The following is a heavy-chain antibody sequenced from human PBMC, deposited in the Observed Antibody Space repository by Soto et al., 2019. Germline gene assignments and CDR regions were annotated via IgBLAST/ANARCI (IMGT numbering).Heavy chain of an antibody. CDR1: SASPADHY. V-gene: IGHV4-34*01. Sequence: PSETLSLTCAVFSASPADHYWAWIRQSPDKGLEWIGEVHPSGSTDYNPSLKSRLTLSLDTSKNQFSLKVASVTAADTAVYFCARGKPSGYRFGPRNFFYYGLDVWGPGTTVTVSS. CDR2: VHPSGST. D-gene: IGHD5-18*01. J-gene: IGHJ6*02. CDR3: ARGKPSGYRFGPRNFFYYGLDV.